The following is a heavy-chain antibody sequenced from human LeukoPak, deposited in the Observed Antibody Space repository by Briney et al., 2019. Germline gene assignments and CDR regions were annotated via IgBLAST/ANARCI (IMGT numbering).Heavy chain of an antibody. CDR3: AKVPHSWGLFDS. J-gene: IGHJ4*02. CDR1: GFTYSRFA. V-gene: IGHV3-30*02. CDR2: IRDDGSTR. Sequence: PGGSLRLSCAASGFTYSRFAMHWVRQDPGKGLEWVAFIRDDGSTRYYADSVKGRFTVSRDNSKNTLYLQMDSLRTEDTAIYYCAKVPHSWGLFDSWGQGTLVTFSS. D-gene: IGHD3-16*01.